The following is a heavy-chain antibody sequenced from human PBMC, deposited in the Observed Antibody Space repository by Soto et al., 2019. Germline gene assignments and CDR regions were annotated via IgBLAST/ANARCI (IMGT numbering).Heavy chain of an antibody. V-gene: IGHV3-30-3*01. CDR2: ISYDGSNK. Sequence: QVQLVESGGGVVQPGRSLRLSCAASGFTFSSYAMHWVRQAPGKGLEWVAVISYDGSNKYYADSVKGRFTISRDNSKNTLYLQMNSLRAEDTAVYYCARDLYSYAHVNAFGYWGQGTLVTVSS. D-gene: IGHD5-18*01. J-gene: IGHJ4*02. CDR1: GFTFSSYA. CDR3: ARDLYSYAHVNAFGY.